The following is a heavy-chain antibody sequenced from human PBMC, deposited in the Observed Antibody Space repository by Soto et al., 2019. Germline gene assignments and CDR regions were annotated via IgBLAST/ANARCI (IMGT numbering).Heavy chain of an antibody. CDR1: GGSFSGYY. V-gene: IGHV4-34*01. J-gene: IGHJ4*02. CDR2: INHSGST. Sequence: QVQLQQWGAGLLKPSETLSLTCAVYGGSFSGYYWSWIRQPPGKGLEWIGEINHSGSTNYHPSLKCRVTISGDTSKNQFSLKLSSVTDADTAVYYCARGDFRGNWGQGTLVTVSS. D-gene: IGHD2-21*01. CDR3: ARGDFRGN.